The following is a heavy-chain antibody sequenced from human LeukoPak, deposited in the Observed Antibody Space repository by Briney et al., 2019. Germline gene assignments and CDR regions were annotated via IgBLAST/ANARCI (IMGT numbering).Heavy chain of an antibody. V-gene: IGHV1-2*02. Sequence: ASVKVSCKASGYTFTDYYMHWVRQAPGQGLEWMGWIIPNSGGTSYAQKFQGRVTMTRDTSISTAYMELSRLRSDDTAVYYCARDRFFLRFLEAGDYWGQGTLVTVSS. CDR1: GYTFTDYY. J-gene: IGHJ4*02. D-gene: IGHD3-3*01. CDR2: IIPNSGGT. CDR3: ARDRFFLRFLEAGDY.